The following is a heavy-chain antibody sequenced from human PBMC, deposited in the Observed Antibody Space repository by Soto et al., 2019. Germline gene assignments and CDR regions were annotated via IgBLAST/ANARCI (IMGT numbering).Heavy chain of an antibody. V-gene: IGHV3-30*18. CDR2: ITYDGADK. CDR3: AKDNPTTAY. Sequence: QVQLVESGGGVVQPGRSLRLSCAASGFTFSSSGMHWVRQAPSKGLEWVAIITYDGADKHYADSVRGRFTISRDNSKNTLFLQMNSLRVEDTAIYYCAKDNPTTAYWGQGTLVTVSS. CDR1: GFTFSSSG. D-gene: IGHD5-12*01. J-gene: IGHJ4*02.